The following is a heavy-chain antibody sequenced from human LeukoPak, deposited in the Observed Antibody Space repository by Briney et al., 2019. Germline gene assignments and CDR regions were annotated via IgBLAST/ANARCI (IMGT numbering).Heavy chain of an antibody. CDR2: IIPIFGTA. V-gene: IGHV1-69*06. Sequence: ASVKVSCKASGGTFSSYAISWVRQAPGQGLEWMGGIIPIFGTANYAQKFQGRVTITADKSTSTAYMELSSLRSEDTAVYYCASKDGYSSSWTLDYWGQGTLVTVSS. D-gene: IGHD6-13*01. J-gene: IGHJ4*02. CDR1: GGTFSSYA. CDR3: ASKDGYSSSWTLDY.